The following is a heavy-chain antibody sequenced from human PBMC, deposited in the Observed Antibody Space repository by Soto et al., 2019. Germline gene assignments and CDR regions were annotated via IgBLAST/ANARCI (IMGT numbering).Heavy chain of an antibody. J-gene: IGHJ6*02. CDR3: AKVVPAAPGYYYGMDV. Sequence: GGAPRLSCAASGFNLRSYSLPLGPPAPGQGLEWVAVISYDGSNKYYADSVKGRFTISRDNSKNTLYLQMNSLRAEDTAVYYCAKVVPAAPGYYYGMDVWGQGTTVTVSS. CDR1: GFNLRSYS. V-gene: IGHV3-30-3*01. CDR2: ISYDGSNK. D-gene: IGHD2-2*01.